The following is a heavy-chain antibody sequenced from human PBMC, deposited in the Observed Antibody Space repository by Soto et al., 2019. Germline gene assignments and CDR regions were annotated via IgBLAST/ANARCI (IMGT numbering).Heavy chain of an antibody. J-gene: IGHJ4*02. CDR3: ARDRSRVTGNAGDY. CDR2: IRSDGRYT. V-gene: IGHV3-74*01. CDR1: GFTFSSHW. D-gene: IGHD2-2*01. Sequence: LSLSCAATGFTFSSHWMHLVRQTPGKGLVWVSRIRSDGRYTSYADSVKGRFTISRDNAKNTLYLQMNSLRAEDTAVYYCARDRSRVTGNAGDYWGQGILVTVSS.